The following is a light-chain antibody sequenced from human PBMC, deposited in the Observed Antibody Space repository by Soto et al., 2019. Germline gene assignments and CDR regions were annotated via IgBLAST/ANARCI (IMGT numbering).Light chain of an antibody. CDR3: QQYHSYPPWT. V-gene: IGKV1-5*03. CDR2: KAS. J-gene: IGKJ1*01. CDR1: QSISSW. Sequence: DIQMTQSPSTLSASVGDRVTITCRASQSISSWLAWYQQKPWKAPKLLIYKASSLELGGPSRFSGSGSGTEFTLNVSSLQPDDFATAYCQQYHSYPPWTFGQGTKVEIK.